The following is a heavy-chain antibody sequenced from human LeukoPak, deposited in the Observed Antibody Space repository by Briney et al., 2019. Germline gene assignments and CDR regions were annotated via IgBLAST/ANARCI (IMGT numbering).Heavy chain of an antibody. CDR3: ARVYCSSTSCYTLRGYYYYYYMDV. CDR2: ISAYNGNT. D-gene: IGHD2-2*02. V-gene: IGHV1-18*01. CDR1: GGTFSSYA. J-gene: IGHJ6*03. Sequence: GSSVKVSCKASGGTFSSYAISWVRQAPGQGLEWMGWISAYNGNTNYAQKLQGRVTMTTDTSTSTAYMELRSLRSDDTAVYYCARVYCSSTSCYTLRGYYYYYYMDVWGKGTTVTVSS.